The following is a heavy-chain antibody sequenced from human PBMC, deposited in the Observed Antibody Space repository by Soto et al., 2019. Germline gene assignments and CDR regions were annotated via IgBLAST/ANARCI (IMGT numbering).Heavy chain of an antibody. Sequence: QVQLQESGPGLVKPSETLSLTCTVSGGSISSYYWSWIRQPPGKGLEWIGYIYYSGSTNYNPSLKSRVNISVDTSKNQFSLKLSSVTAADTAVYYCARDTASSSVAFDYWGQGTLVTVSS. V-gene: IGHV4-59*01. CDR3: ARDTASSSVAFDY. CDR1: GGSISSYY. CDR2: IYYSGST. D-gene: IGHD6-6*01. J-gene: IGHJ4*02.